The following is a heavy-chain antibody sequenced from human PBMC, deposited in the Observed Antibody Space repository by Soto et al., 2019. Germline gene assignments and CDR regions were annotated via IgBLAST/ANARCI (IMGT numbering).Heavy chain of an antibody. V-gene: IGHV1-18*01. CDR2: ISNYNGKT. Sequence: LVQSGGEMKKPGASVKVSCEASGYTFTNYGITWVRQAPGQGLEWMGWISNYNGKTNYAQILQGRVFMTIDTSTRTASMDFSRRRYDDTATYDCGRVQNYDIWTGSSHSIDVWGQGTTVTVSS. J-gene: IGHJ6*02. CDR3: GRVQNYDIWTGSSHSIDV. CDR1: GYTFTNYG. D-gene: IGHD3-9*01.